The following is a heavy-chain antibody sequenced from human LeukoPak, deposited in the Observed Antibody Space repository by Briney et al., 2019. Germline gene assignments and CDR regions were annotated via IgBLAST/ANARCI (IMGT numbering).Heavy chain of an antibody. D-gene: IGHD3/OR15-3a*01. CDR2: VYYSGST. J-gene: IGHJ4*02. Sequence: SETLSLTCTVSGGSITSSSYYWGWIRQPPGKGLEWIGNVYYSGSTYYNPSLKSRVTISGDTSKNQFSLKLSSVTAADAAVYYCARVDSQNYFSYWGQGTLVTVSS. CDR3: ARVDSQNYFSY. V-gene: IGHV4-39*01. CDR1: GGSITSSSYY.